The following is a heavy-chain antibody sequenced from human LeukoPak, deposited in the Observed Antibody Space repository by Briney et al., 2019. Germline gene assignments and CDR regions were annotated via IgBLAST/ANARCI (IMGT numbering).Heavy chain of an antibody. CDR3: ARDRHIAAAVYYYYMDV. Sequence: GASVKVSCXASGYTFTSYIISWVRQAHGQGLEWMGWINAYNGNTDYAQRVRGRVTMTTDTSTSTAYMELRSLRSDDTAVYYCARDRHIAAAVYYYYMDVWGKGTPVTVSS. D-gene: IGHD6-13*01. J-gene: IGHJ6*03. CDR2: INAYNGNT. V-gene: IGHV1-18*01. CDR1: GYTFTSYI.